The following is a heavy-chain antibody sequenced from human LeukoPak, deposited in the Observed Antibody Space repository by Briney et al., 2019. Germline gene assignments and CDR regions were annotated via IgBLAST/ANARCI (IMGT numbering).Heavy chain of an antibody. J-gene: IGHJ4*02. CDR1: GFTFSSYG. D-gene: IGHD5-18*01. Sequence: PGRSLRLSCAASGFTFSSYGMHWVRQAPGKGLEWVAVISYDGSNKYYADSVKGRFTISRDNSKNTLYLQMNSLRAEDTAVYYCARDNSSDSLDYWGQGTLVTVSS. CDR2: ISYDGSNK. CDR3: ARDNSSDSLDY. V-gene: IGHV3-30*19.